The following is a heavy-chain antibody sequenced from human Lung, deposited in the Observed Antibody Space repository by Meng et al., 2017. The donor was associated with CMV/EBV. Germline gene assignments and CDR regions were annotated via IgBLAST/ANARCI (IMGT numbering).Heavy chain of an antibody. J-gene: IGHJ6*02. V-gene: IGHV4-38-2*02. CDR1: GYSITTSYF. CDR3: ARERDYYSYMDV. Sequence: SETXSLXCTISGYSITTSYFWGWVRQSPGKGLEWIGSIFHGGTVYYNPSLKSRVTISLDTSKNQFSLRLDSVTAADTAVYYCARERDYYSYMDVWGRGTPVTVSS. CDR2: IFHGGTV.